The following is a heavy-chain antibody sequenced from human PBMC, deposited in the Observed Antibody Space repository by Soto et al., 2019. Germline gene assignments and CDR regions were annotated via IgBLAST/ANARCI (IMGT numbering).Heavy chain of an antibody. D-gene: IGHD2-2*01. J-gene: IGHJ6*02. CDR1: GGSISSNKW. CDR3: ARDDHIVVVPTSLGAMDV. Sequence: ASETLSLTCAVYGGSISSNKWWSWVRQPPGKGLEWIGEIYHSGSTNYNPSLKSRVTISLDKSKNQFSLKLTSVTAADSAVYYCARDDHIVVVPTSLGAMDVWGQGTTVTVSS. CDR2: IYHSGST. V-gene: IGHV4-4*02.